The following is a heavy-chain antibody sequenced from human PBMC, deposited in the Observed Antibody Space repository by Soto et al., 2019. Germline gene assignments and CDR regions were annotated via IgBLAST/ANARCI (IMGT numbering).Heavy chain of an antibody. D-gene: IGHD1-26*01. V-gene: IGHV1-3*01. Sequence: ASVKVSCKASGYTFTSYAMHWVRQAPGQRLEWMGWINAGNGNTKYSQKFQGRVTITRDTSASTAYMELSSLRSEDTAVYYCARSPSGSYFGVWFDPWGQGTLVTVSS. CDR3: ARSPSGSYFGVWFDP. J-gene: IGHJ5*02. CDR2: INAGNGNT. CDR1: GYTFTSYA.